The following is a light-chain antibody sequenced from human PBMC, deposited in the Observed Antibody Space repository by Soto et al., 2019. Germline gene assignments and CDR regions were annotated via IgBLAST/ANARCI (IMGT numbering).Light chain of an antibody. CDR2: GAS. CDR3: QQYGSLSWT. V-gene: IGKV3-20*01. CDR1: QSVSNY. Sequence: IVLTQSPATLSISPGERATLSCGAGQSVSNYLAWYQQKPGQAPRIIIFGASGRATGIPDRFSGSGSGTDFTLTISRLEPEDFAVYYCQQYGSLSWTFGQGTKVDIK. J-gene: IGKJ1*01.